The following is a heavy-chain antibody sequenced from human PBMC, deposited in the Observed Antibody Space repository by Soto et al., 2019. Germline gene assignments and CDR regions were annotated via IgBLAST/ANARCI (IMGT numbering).Heavy chain of an antibody. V-gene: IGHV5-51*01. D-gene: IGHD2-8*02. CDR1: GYAFSSYW. J-gene: IGHJ5*02. Sequence: GESLKISCQGSGYAFSSYWIAWVRQMPGKGPEWMGSIYPGDSDTRYSPSFQGQVTISVDKSITTAYLQWSSLKASDTAMYYCARGYCTATICDPWFDPWGQGTLVTVSS. CDR3: ARGYCTATICDPWFDP. CDR2: IYPGDSDT.